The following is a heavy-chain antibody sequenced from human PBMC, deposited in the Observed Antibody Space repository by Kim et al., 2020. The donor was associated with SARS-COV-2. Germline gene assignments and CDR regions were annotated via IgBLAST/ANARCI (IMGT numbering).Heavy chain of an antibody. Sequence: GGSLRLSCAASGFTFSTYSMHWVRQAPGKGLEWVSSISSSGSYISYADSVKGRFTISRDNAKNSLYLQMNSLRAEDTALYYCAGTFGKNYHYGMDVWGQG. CDR2: ISSSGSYI. J-gene: IGHJ6*02. CDR3: AGTFGKNYHYGMDV. CDR1: GFTFSTYS. V-gene: IGHV3-21*01. D-gene: IGHD2-15*01.